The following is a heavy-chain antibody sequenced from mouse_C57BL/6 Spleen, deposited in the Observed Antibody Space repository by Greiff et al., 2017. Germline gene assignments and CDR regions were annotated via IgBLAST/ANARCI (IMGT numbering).Heavy chain of an antibody. CDR2: FYPGSGSL. J-gene: IGHJ2*01. V-gene: IGHV1-62-2*01. CDR3: ARHESPMYCGSSDLDY. D-gene: IGHD1-1*01. Sequence: QVQLQQSGAELVKPGASVKLSCKASGYTFTEYTIHWVKQRSGQGLEWIGWFYPGSGSLKYNEKFKDKATLTADKSSSTVNRERSRLTSEDSAVYFLARHESPMYCGSSDLDYWDQGITLTVSS. CDR1: GYTFTEYT.